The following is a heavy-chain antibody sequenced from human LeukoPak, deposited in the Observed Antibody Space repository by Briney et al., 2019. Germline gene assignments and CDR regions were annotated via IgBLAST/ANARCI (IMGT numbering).Heavy chain of an antibody. D-gene: IGHD1-14*01. CDR1: GFTFSSYG. V-gene: IGHV3-30*18. CDR2: ISYDGSNK. J-gene: IGHJ4*02. Sequence: PGGSLRLSCAASGFTFSSYGMHWLRQAPGKGLEWVAVISYDGSNKYYADSVKVRFTISRDNSKNTLYLQMNSLRAEDTAVYYCAKNRPLDYWGQGTLVTVSS. CDR3: AKNRPLDY.